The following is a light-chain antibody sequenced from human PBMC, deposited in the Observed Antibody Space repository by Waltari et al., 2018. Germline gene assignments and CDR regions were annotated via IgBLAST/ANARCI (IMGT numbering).Light chain of an antibody. CDR2: EVT. CDR1: SSDVGYYNR. Sequence: QSALTQPPSVSGSPGQSVTISCTGTSSDVGYYNRVSWYQQPPGAAPKLMIYEVTNRPSVVRERCSGSKSGNTASLTSSGLQAEDEANYYFCSYTGSNTLVFGGGTKLTVL. J-gene: IGLJ2*01. CDR3: CSYTGSNTLV. V-gene: IGLV2-18*02.